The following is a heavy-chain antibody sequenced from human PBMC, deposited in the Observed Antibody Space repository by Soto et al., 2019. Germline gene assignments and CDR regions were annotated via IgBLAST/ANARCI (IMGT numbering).Heavy chain of an antibody. CDR2: ISSSSSTI. CDR3: ARGPAPWGGGPAAINSYWYFDL. D-gene: IGHD2-2*01. CDR1: GFTFSSYS. J-gene: IGHJ2*01. V-gene: IGHV3-48*01. Sequence: GGSLRLSCAASGFTFSSYSMNWVRQAPGKGLEWVSYISSSSSTIYYADSVKGRFTISRDNAKNSLYLQMNSLRAEDTAVYYCARGPAPWGGGPAAINSYWYFDLWGRGTLVTVSS.